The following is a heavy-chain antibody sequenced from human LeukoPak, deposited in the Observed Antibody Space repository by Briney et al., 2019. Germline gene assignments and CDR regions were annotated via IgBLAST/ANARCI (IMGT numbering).Heavy chain of an antibody. CDR3: ARAPYSYYYDSSGYYPYYYYYYYMDV. V-gene: IGHV3-48*01. CDR1: GFTFSSYS. D-gene: IGHD3-22*01. CDR2: ISSSSSTI. J-gene: IGHJ6*03. Sequence: PGGSLRPSCAASGFTFSSYSMNWVRQAPGKGLEWVSYISSSSSTIYYADSVKGRFTISRDNAKNSLYLQMNSLRAEDTAVYYCARAPYSYYYDSSGYYPYYYYYYYMDVWGKGTTVTVSS.